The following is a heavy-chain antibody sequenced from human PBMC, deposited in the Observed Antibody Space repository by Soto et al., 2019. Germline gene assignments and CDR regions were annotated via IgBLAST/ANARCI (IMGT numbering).Heavy chain of an antibody. V-gene: IGHV5-10-1*01. D-gene: IGHD3-22*01. J-gene: IGHJ4*02. CDR3: TKVRADYYDSSGPNY. CDR2: IDPSDSYT. CDR1: GYRITNNW. Sequence: PGESLKISCKGSGYRITNNWISWVHQMPGRGLEWMGRIDPSDSYTKYSPSFQGHVTFSVDKSTNTAYLQWTSLKASDTAMYYCTKVRADYYDSSGPNYWGQGTLVTVSS.